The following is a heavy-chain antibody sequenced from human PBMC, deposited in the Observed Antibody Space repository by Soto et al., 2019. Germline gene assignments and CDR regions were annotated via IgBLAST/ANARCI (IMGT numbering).Heavy chain of an antibody. J-gene: IGHJ4*02. CDR1: GFTFNNYA. D-gene: IGHD2-15*01. Sequence: GGSLRLSCAASGFTFNNYAMSWVRQAPGKGLEWVSVISGSGASTYYADSVKGRFTISRDTSKNTLYLQMNSLRAEDTAVYYCAKAGYCSGSSCYLYYFDHWGQGTLVTVSS. V-gene: IGHV3-23*01. CDR2: ISGSGAST. CDR3: AKAGYCSGSSCYLYYFDH.